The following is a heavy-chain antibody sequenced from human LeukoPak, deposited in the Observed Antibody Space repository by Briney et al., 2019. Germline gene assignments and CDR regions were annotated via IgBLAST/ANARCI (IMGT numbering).Heavy chain of an antibody. J-gene: IGHJ4*02. CDR1: GGSISNSNYY. D-gene: IGHD6-13*01. V-gene: IGHV4-39*01. Sequence: SETLSLTRTVSGGSISNSNYYWGWIRQPPGKGLEWIGSIYSSGTTYYNPSLKSRVTISVDTSKNQFSLKLSSVTAADTAVYYCARQTGVYSSTSGFDYWGQGTLVTVSS. CDR3: ARQTGVYSSTSGFDY. CDR2: IYSSGTT.